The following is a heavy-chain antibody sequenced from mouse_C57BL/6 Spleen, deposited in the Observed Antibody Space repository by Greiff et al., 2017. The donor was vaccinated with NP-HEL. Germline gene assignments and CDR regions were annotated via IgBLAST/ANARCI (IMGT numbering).Heavy chain of an antibody. V-gene: IGHV14-3*01. Sequence: EVMLVESVAELVRPGASVKLSCTASGFNIKNTYMHWVKQRPEQGLEWIGRIDPANGNTKYAPKFQGKATITADTSSNTAYLQLSSRTSEDTAIYYCARDGNFVFYYAMDYWGQGTSVTVSS. D-gene: IGHD2-1*01. CDR1: GFNIKNTY. CDR2: IDPANGNT. J-gene: IGHJ4*01. CDR3: ARDGNFVFYYAMDY.